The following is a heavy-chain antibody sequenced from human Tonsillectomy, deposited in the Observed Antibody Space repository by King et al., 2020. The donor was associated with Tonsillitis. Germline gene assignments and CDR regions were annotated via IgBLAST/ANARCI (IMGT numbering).Heavy chain of an antibody. Sequence: VQLVESGGGLVQPGGSLRLSCAAPGFTLSSYWMTWVRQPPGKGLEWVANIKQDGSETFYVDSVKGRFTISRDNAKHSLYLQMNSLRAEDTAVYFCARESVAAGGAFDIWGQGTMVTVSS. CDR1: GFTLSSYW. CDR2: IKQDGSET. CDR3: ARESVAAGGAFDI. D-gene: IGHD6-13*01. J-gene: IGHJ3*02. V-gene: IGHV3-7*03.